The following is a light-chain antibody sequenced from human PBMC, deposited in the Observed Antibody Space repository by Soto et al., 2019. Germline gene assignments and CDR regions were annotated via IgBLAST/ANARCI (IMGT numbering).Light chain of an antibody. CDR2: TNS. CDR1: NSNIGSNT. Sequence: QSVLTQPPSASGAPGQRVTISCAGSNSNIGSNTVKWYQQLPGTAPKLLIYTNSQRPSGVPDRFSGSKSGTSASLAISGLQSEDEADYYCSAWDDSLSGLVFGTGTKVTVL. CDR3: SAWDDSLSGLV. V-gene: IGLV1-44*01. J-gene: IGLJ1*01.